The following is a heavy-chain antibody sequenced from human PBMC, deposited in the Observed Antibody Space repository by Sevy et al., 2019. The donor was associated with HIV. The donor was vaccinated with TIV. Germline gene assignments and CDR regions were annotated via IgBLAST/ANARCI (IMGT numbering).Heavy chain of an antibody. D-gene: IGHD5-12*01. V-gene: IGHV3-7*01. Sequence: GGCLRLSCAASGFTFSSYWMTWVRRAPGKGLEWVANIKQDGSEEYYVDSLKGRFTISRDNAKNSLYLQMNSLRAEDTAVYYCARASIVARGTRFDYWGQGAPVTVSS. J-gene: IGHJ4*02. CDR2: IKQDGSEE. CDR3: ARASIVARGTRFDY. CDR1: GFTFSSYW.